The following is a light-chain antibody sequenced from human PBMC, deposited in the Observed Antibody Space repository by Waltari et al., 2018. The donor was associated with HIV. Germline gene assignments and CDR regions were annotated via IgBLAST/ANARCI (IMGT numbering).Light chain of an antibody. CDR1: SSDFAAYNL. J-gene: IGLJ2*01. CDR3: CSFTGRKSLI. V-gene: IGLV2-23*02. Sequence: QSALTQPASLSGSPGPSPPTPFTGTSSDFAAYNLVSWYQQRPGKAPKLVIYEVNKRPSGVSDRFSASKSGNTASLTLSGLQAEDEANYYCCSFTGRKSLIFGGGTKLTVL. CDR2: EVN.